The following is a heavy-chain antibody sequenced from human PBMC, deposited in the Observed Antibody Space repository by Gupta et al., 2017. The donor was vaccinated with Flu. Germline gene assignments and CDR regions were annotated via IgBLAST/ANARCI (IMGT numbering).Heavy chain of an antibody. J-gene: IGHJ4*02. V-gene: IGHV4-59*01. D-gene: IGHD6-6*01. Sequence: IRQPPGRELEGSGIISDRWVADNKSSRESRVNIYRDKSKSQFSLNLRSVTAADTAVYYCATSRIIASCPFDFWGQGILVTVSS. CDR3: ATSRIIASCPFDF. CDR2: ISDRWVA.